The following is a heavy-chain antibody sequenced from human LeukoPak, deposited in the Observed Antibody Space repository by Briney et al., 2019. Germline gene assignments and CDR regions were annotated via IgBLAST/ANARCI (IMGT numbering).Heavy chain of an antibody. Sequence: GGSLRLSCAASGFTFSGSAMHWVRQASGKGLEWVGRIRSKANSYATAYAASVKGRFTISRDDSKNTAYLQMNSLKTEDTAVYYCTRQHQGLLWTWGQGTLVTVSS. CDR1: GFTFSGSA. CDR3: TRQHQGLLWT. J-gene: IGHJ4*02. CDR2: IRSKANSYAT. D-gene: IGHD3-10*01. V-gene: IGHV3-73*01.